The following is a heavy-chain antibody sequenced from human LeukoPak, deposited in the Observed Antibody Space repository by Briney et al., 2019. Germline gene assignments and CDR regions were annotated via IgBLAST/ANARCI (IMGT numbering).Heavy chain of an antibody. V-gene: IGHV3-7*01. CDR2: IKQDGSEK. Sequence: GGSLRLSCAASGFTFSSYWMSWVRQAPGKGLEWVANIKQDGSEKYYVDSVKGRFTISRDNAKNSLYLQMNSLRAEDTAVYYCARDTTVVVPAAVRYYYGMDVWGQGTTVTASS. D-gene: IGHD2-2*01. J-gene: IGHJ6*02. CDR1: GFTFSSYW. CDR3: ARDTTVVVPAAVRYYYGMDV.